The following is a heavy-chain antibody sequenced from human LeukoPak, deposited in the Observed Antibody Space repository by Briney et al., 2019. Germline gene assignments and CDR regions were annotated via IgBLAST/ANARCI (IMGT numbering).Heavy chain of an antibody. CDR2: TYSGGET. D-gene: IGHD3-22*01. J-gene: IGHJ6*02. V-gene: IGHV3-23*03. CDR1: GFTFSSYG. CDR3: ARGPDYYDSSGQYGMDV. Sequence: SGGSLRLSCAASGFTFSSYGMSWVRQAPGKGLGWGSVTYSGGETYYAHSVKGRFTISSDNAETSLYLQMNSLRAEDTALYHCARGPDYYDSSGQYGMDVWGQGTTVTVSS.